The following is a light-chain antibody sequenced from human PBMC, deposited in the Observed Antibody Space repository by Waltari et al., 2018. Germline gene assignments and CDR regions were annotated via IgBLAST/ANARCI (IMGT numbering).Light chain of an antibody. V-gene: IGLV2-14*03. CDR1: SSDVGGYNS. J-gene: IGLJ3*02. Sequence: QSALTQPASVSGSPGQSITISCTGTSSDVGGYNSVSWYQQHPGKAPKVMIYDVSNRPSGVSNRFSGSKSGNTASLTISGLQAEDEADYYCSTYTSTNTWVFGGGTRLTVL. CDR2: DVS. CDR3: STYTSTNTWV.